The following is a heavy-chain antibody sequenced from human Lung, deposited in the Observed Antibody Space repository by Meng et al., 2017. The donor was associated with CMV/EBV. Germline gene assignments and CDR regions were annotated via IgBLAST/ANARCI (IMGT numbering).Heavy chain of an antibody. D-gene: IGHD2-2*01. J-gene: IGHJ4*02. CDR2: ISYDGSNK. CDR3: ARSREPVVPAALDY. V-gene: IGHV3-30*04. CDR1: GFTFSTYA. Sequence: SXAASGFTFSTYAMHWVRQAPGKGLEWVAVISYDGSNKYYADSVKGRFTISRDNSKNTLYLQMNSLRAEDTAVYYCARSREPVVPAALDYWGQGTXVTVSS.